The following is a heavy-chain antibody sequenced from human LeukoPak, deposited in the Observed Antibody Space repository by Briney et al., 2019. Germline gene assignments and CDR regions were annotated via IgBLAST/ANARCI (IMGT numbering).Heavy chain of an antibody. D-gene: IGHD6-19*01. J-gene: IGHJ3*02. CDR2: ISTYNGNT. Sequence: ASVKVSCKASGYTFTTYGVTWVRQAPGQGLEWMGWISTYNGNTKYAQKSQGRVTVTTDTSASTAYMELRNLTSDDTAIYYCARVWLGNGFDIWGQGTMVTVSS. CDR1: GYTFTTYG. V-gene: IGHV1-18*01. CDR3: ARVWLGNGFDI.